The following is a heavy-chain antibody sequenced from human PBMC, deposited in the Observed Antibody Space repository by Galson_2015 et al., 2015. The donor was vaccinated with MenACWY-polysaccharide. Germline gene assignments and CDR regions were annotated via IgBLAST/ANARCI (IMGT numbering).Heavy chain of an antibody. J-gene: IGHJ5*02. CDR3: ARFARDGQQSRYCSGGNCYSEP. CDR1: GYTFTSYD. Sequence: SVKVSCKASGYTFTSYDINWVRQATGQGLEWMGWMNPNSGNTGYAQKFQGRVTMTRNTPTSTAFMELSSLRSEDTAVYYCARFARDGQQSRYCSGGNCYSEPWGQGTLVIVSS. D-gene: IGHD2-15*01. V-gene: IGHV1-8*01. CDR2: MNPNSGNT.